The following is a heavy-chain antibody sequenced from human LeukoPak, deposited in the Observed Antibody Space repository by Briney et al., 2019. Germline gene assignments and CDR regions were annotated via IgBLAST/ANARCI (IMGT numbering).Heavy chain of an antibody. J-gene: IGHJ4*02. CDR3: ARVADPASAIYNSWSGYSYYFDY. CDR2: VYYSGST. Sequence: SETLSLTCTVSGGSVSSGSYYWSWIRQPPGKGLEWIGYVYYSGSTNYNPSLKSRATISVDRSQSQFSLKLRSVTAADTAVYYCARVADPASAIYNSWSGYSYYFDYWGQGTLVTVSS. D-gene: IGHD3-3*01. V-gene: IGHV4-61*01. CDR1: GGSVSSGSYY.